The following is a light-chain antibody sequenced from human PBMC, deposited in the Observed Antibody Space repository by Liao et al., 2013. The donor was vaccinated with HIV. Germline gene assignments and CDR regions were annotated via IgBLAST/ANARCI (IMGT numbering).Light chain of an antibody. CDR3: QTWDTGTGV. CDR2: EDS. V-gene: IGLV3-21*01. J-gene: IGLJ1*01. CDR1: NIGSKS. Sequence: SYELSQAPSLSVAPGRTATITCEADNIGSKSVHWYQQKPGQAPVLVIYEDSKRPSGIPERFSGSNSGTTATLAISGAQALDEADYYCQTWDTGTGVFGTGTKVTV.